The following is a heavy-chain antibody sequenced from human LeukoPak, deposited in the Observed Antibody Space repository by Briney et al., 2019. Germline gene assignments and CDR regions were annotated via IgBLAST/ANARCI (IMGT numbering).Heavy chain of an antibody. CDR3: ARDLLSGFDY. D-gene: IGHD2/OR15-2a*01. CDR2: INLDGGDK. Sequence: GGSLRLSCAASGLTLGNYWMSWVRRAPGKGLEWVANINLDGGDKSYVGSVKGRFTISRDNAKNSLYLQMNSLGAEDTAVYYCARDLLSGFDYWGQGTLVTVSS. CDR1: GLTLGNYW. J-gene: IGHJ4*02. V-gene: IGHV3-7*01.